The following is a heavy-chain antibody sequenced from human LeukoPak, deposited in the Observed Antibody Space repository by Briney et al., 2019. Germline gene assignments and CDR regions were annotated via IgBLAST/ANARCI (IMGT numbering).Heavy chain of an antibody. CDR3: AKLDYYDTH. CDR2: ISSSSSAT. D-gene: IGHD3-22*01. V-gene: IGHV3-48*03. CDR1: GFTFSSYE. Sequence: GGSLRLSCAASGFTFSSYEMNWVRQAPGKGLEWVSYISSSSSATYYADSVKGRFTISRDNAKNSLYLQMNSLRAEDTAVYFCAKLDYYDTHWGQGTLVTVSS. J-gene: IGHJ4*02.